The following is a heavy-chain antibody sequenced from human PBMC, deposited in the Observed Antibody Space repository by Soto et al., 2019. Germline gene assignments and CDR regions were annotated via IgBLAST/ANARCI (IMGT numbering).Heavy chain of an antibody. Sequence: GGSLRLSCAASGFTFSSYAMSWVRQAPGKGLEWVSAISGSGGSTYYADSVKGRFTISRDNSKNTLDLQMNSLGAEGTAVYYCAQDLRGMDVWRQGTTVTVSS. J-gene: IGHJ6*02. CDR3: AQDLRGMDV. CDR1: GFTFSSYA. V-gene: IGHV3-23*01. CDR2: ISGSGGST.